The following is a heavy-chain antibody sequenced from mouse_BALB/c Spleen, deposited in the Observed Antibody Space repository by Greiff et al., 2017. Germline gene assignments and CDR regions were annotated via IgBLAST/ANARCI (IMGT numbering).Heavy chain of an antibody. J-gene: IGHJ2*01. CDR1: GYTFSSYW. V-gene: IGHV1-9*01. CDR2: ILPGSGST. CDR3: ARDLGRGYFDD. Sequence: QVQLQQSGAELMKPGASVKISCKATGYTFSSYWIEWVKQRPGHGLEWIGEILPGSGSTNYNEKFKGKATFTADTSSNTAYMQLSSLTSEDSAVYYCARDLGRGYFDDWGQGTTLTVSS. D-gene: IGHD4-1*01.